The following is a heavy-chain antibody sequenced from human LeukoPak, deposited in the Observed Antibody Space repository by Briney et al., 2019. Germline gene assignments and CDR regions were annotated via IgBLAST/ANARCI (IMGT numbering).Heavy chain of an antibody. D-gene: IGHD5-24*01. CDR1: GFTFSDYA. CDR3: AKEGRWLQLGGAFDI. V-gene: IGHV3-64*01. J-gene: IGHJ3*02. Sequence: GGSLRLSCAASGFTFSDYAMHWVRQAPGRGLEYVSYISSNGGRTYYANSVKGRFTISRDNSKNTLYLQMSSLRPEDTAVYYCAKEGRWLQLGGAFDIWGQGTMVTVSS. CDR2: ISSNGGRT.